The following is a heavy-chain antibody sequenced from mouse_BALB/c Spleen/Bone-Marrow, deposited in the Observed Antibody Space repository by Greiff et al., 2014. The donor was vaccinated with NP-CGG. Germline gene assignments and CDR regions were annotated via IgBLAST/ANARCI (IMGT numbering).Heavy chain of an antibody. J-gene: IGHJ2*01. CDR2: ISDGGSYT. D-gene: IGHD1-1*01. V-gene: IGHV5-4*02. Sequence: EVQLVESGGGLVKPGGSLKLSCAASGFTFSDYYMYWVHQTPEKRLEWVATISDGGSYTYYPDSVKGRFTISRDNAKNNLYLQMSSLKSEDTAMYYCARGSSYFDYWGQGTTLTVSS. CDR1: GFTFSDYY. CDR3: ARGSSYFDY.